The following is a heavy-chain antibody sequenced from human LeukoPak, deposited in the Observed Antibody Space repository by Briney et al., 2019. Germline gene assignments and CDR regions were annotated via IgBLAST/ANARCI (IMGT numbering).Heavy chain of an antibody. CDR1: GFTFSSYW. V-gene: IGHV3-30-3*01. D-gene: IGHD6-19*01. J-gene: IGHJ4*02. CDR3: ARDYSSGWYRGGYFDY. CDR2: ISYDGSNK. Sequence: GGSLRLSCAASGFTFSSYWMSWVRQAPGKGLEWVAVISYDGSNKYYADSVKGRFTISRDNSKNTLYLQMNSLRAEDTAVYYCARDYSSGWYRGGYFDYWGQGTLVTVSS.